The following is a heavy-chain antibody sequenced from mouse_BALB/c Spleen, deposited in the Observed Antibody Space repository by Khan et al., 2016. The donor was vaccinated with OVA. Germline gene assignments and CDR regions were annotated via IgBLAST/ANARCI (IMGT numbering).Heavy chain of an antibody. CDR1: GYSFTGYF. CDR2: INPHFGET. V-gene: IGHV1-20*02. J-gene: IGHJ2*01. D-gene: IGHD1-1*01. CDR3: ARIYGSDFDY. Sequence: VQLQQSGPELVKPGASVKISCKASGYSFTGYFMNWVMQSHGKSLEWIGRINPHFGETFYNQKFVGKATLTVDESSSTAHMELRSLASEDSAVYYCARIYGSDFDYWGQGTTLTVSS.